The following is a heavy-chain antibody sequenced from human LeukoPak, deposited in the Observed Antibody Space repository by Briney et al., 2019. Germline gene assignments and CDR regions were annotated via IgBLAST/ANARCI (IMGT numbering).Heavy chain of an antibody. J-gene: IGHJ4*02. CDR2: INQSGST. Sequence: SETLSLTCAVYCGSFSGYYWSWIRQPPGKGLEWIGEINQSGSTNYNPSLKSRVTISVDASKNQFSLKLDSVTAADTAVYYCARRRYFDYWGQGTLVTVSS. CDR1: CGSFSGYY. V-gene: IGHV4-34*01. CDR3: ARRRYFDY.